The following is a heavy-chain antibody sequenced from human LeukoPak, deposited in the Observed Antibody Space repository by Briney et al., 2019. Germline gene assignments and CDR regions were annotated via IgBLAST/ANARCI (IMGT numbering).Heavy chain of an antibody. Sequence: QPGGSLRLSCAASGFTFSSYWMHWVRQAPGKGLVWVSRINSDGSSTSYADSVKGRFTISRDNAKNTLYLQMNSLRAEDTAVYYCARGWADSSAYPPHFDYWGQGTLVTVSS. CDR3: ARGWADSSAYPPHFDY. CDR1: GFTFSSYW. D-gene: IGHD3-22*01. J-gene: IGHJ4*02. CDR2: INSDGSST. V-gene: IGHV3-74*01.